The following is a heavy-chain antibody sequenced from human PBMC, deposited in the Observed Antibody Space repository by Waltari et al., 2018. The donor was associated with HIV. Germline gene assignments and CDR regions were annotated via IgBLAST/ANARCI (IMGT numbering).Heavy chain of an antibody. CDR2: IYSNATT. D-gene: IGHD3-22*01. CDR1: GFAVITNY. V-gene: IGHV3-53*01. Sequence: EVQLVESGGGVIQPGGSLRLASAASGFAVITNYMSWVRQAPGKGLEWVSLIYSNATTYYADSVKGRFIISRDNSKNTLYLQMNSLRADDTAVYFCATVLVRTSWVITTAPFDYWGQGTLVTVSS. CDR3: ATVLVRTSWVITTAPFDY. J-gene: IGHJ4*02.